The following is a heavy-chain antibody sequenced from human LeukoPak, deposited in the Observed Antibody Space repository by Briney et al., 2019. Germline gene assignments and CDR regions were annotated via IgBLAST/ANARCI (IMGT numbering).Heavy chain of an antibody. D-gene: IGHD6-25*01. CDR2: INQDGSEK. CDR1: GFTFSSYS. V-gene: IGHV3-7*01. J-gene: IGHJ4*02. CDR3: ARYTSAVDF. Sequence: GGSLRLSCAASGFTFSSYSMSWVRQAPGKGLEWVANINQDGSEKYYVDSVKGRFTISRDNAKNSLSLQMNSLRGEDMGVYYCARYTSAVDFWGQGTLVSVSS.